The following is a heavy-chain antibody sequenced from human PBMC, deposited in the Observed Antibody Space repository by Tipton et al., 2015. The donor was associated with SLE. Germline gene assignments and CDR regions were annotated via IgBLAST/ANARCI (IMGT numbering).Heavy chain of an antibody. CDR1: GGSISSHY. Sequence: TLSLTCTVSGGSISSHYLGWIRQSPGRGLELIGYIYYSGSTNYNPSLKSRVTMSVDTSKNQFSLKLTSVTAADTAVYYCARDRTVLTPTHRWFDPWSQGTLVTVSS. J-gene: IGHJ5*02. D-gene: IGHD4-23*01. CDR2: IYYSGST. V-gene: IGHV4-59*11. CDR3: ARDRTVLTPTHRWFDP.